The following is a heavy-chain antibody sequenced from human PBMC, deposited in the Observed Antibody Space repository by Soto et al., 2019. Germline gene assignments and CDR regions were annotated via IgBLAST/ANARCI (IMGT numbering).Heavy chain of an antibody. J-gene: IGHJ3*02. D-gene: IGHD2-2*01. V-gene: IGHV4-31*03. CDR2: IYYSGST. Sequence: PSETLSLTCTVSGGSISSGGYYWSWIHQHPGKGLEWIGYIYYSGSTYYNPSLKSRVTISVDTSKNQFSLKLSSVTAADTAVYYCARDRYCSSTSCYRDVAFDIWGQGTMVTVSS. CDR1: GGSISSGGYY. CDR3: ARDRYCSSTSCYRDVAFDI.